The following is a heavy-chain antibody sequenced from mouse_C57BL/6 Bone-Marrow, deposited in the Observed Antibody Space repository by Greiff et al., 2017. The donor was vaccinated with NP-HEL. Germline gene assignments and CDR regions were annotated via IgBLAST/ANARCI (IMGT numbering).Heavy chain of an antibody. V-gene: IGHV1-26*01. CDR1: GYTFTDYY. CDR3: ARAPYYDYDGAMDY. D-gene: IGHD2-4*01. J-gene: IGHJ4*01. Sequence: VQLQQSGPELVKPGASVKISCKASGYTFTDYYMNWVKLSHGRGLEWIGKFIPNNGGTSYNQKFKGKATLTVDKSSGTAYMELRSLTSADSAVYYCARAPYYDYDGAMDYWGQGTSVTVSS. CDR2: FIPNNGGT.